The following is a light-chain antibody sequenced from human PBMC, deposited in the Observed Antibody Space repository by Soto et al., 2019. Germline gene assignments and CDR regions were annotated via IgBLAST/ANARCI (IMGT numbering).Light chain of an antibody. Sequence: DIVMTQTPLSLSVTPGQPASISCKSSQSLLHSDTKTYLSWVLQKPGQPPQLLIHDVSNRFSGLPDRFSGSGSGTDFALKISRVEAEAVGYYYCMQSIELPLTFGGGNKVEI. CDR3: MQSIELPLT. J-gene: IGKJ4*01. CDR2: DVS. CDR1: QSLLHSDTKTY. V-gene: IGKV2D-29*01.